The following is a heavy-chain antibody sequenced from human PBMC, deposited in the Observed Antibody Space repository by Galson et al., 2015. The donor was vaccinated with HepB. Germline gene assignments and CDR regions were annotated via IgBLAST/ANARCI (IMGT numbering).Heavy chain of an antibody. CDR2: MNPNSGNT. D-gene: IGHD6-6*01. Sequence: SVKVSCKASGYIFTNYAIHWVRQAPGQGLEWMGWMNPNSGNTGYAQKFQGRVTMTRNTSISTAYMELSSLRSEDTAVYYCARAGRQLVRYNWFDPWGQGTLVTVSS. CDR1: GYIFTNYA. J-gene: IGHJ5*02. V-gene: IGHV1-8*02. CDR3: ARAGRQLVRYNWFDP.